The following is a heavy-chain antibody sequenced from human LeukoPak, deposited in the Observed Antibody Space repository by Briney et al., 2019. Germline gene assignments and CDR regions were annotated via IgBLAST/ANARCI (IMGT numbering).Heavy chain of an antibody. D-gene: IGHD5-12*01. CDR3: ASHSGGYAY. V-gene: IGHV4-30-4*07. CDR2: IHYSDT. CDR1: GGSISSGGYS. J-gene: IGHJ4*02. Sequence: PSEALSLTCAVSGGSISSGGYSWSWIRQPAGKGLEWIGYIHYSDTYYNPSLRSRVTILVDTSKNQFSLKLSSVTAADTAVYYCASHSGGYAYWGQGTLVTVSS.